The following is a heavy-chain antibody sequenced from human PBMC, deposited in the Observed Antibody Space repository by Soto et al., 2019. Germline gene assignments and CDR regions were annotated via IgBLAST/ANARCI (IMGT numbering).Heavy chain of an antibody. J-gene: IGHJ6*02. CDR2: INHSGST. D-gene: IGHD6-19*01. CDR1: GGSFSGYY. CDR3: ARTPRQWLTPRLYSYGMDV. V-gene: IGHV4-34*01. Sequence: SETLSLTCAVYGGSFSGYYWSWIRQPPGKGLEWIGEINHSGSTNYNPSLKSRVTISVDTSKNQFSLKLSSVTAADTAVYYCARTPRQWLTPRLYSYGMDVWGQGTTVTVSS.